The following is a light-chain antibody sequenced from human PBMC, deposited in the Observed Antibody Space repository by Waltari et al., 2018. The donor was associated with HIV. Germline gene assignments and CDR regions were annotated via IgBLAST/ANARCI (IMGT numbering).Light chain of an antibody. CDR3: QVWDTNTDQYVM. J-gene: IGLJ3*02. V-gene: IGLV3-21*01. CDR2: HDT. CDR1: NIGSKS. Sequence: SYVLTQSPSVSVAPGKTARITCGGQNIGSKSVNWYQQQPGQAPVMVIYHDTDRPSGIPDRFSGSNSEDTATLTSRRVEAGDEADYYCQVWDTNTDQYVMFGGGTNLAV.